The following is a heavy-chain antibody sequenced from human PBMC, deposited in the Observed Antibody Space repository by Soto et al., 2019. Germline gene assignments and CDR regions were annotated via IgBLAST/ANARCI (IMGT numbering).Heavy chain of an antibody. CDR1: GYTLTELS. D-gene: IGHD1-26*01. V-gene: IGHV1-24*01. Sequence: ASVKVSCKVSGYTLTELSMHWVRQAPGKGLEWMGGFDPEDGETIYAQKFQGRVTMTEDTSTDTAYMELSSLRSEDTAVYYCATASGSYQRYYFDYWGQGTLVTVSS. CDR2: FDPEDGET. J-gene: IGHJ4*02. CDR3: ATASGSYQRYYFDY.